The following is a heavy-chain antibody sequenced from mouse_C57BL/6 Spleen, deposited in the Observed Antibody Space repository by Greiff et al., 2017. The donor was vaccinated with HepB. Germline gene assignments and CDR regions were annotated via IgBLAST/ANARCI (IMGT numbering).Heavy chain of an antibody. D-gene: IGHD1-1*01. V-gene: IGHV5-17*01. CDR3: ASTVVARNYAMDY. J-gene: IGHJ4*01. CDR2: ISSGSSTI. Sequence: EVQLVESGGGLVKPGGSLKLSCAASGFTFSDYGMHWVRQAPEKGLEWVAYISSGSSTIYYADTVKGRFTISRDNAKNTLFLQMTSLRSEDTAMYYCASTVVARNYAMDYWGQGTSVTVSS. CDR1: GFTFSDYG.